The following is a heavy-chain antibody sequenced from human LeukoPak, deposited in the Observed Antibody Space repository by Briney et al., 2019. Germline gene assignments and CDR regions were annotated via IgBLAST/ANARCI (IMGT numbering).Heavy chain of an antibody. CDR3: AKDTAVQFLEPAF. D-gene: IGHD3-3*01. J-gene: IGHJ4*02. CDR1: GLTSNTHG. Sequence: GGSLRLSCAASGLTSNTHGMHWVRQAPGKGLEWVAAIWFDGSVKHYSDAVKGRFTISRDNSLNTLYLQMNSLRVEDTAIYYCAKDTAVQFLEPAFWGQGTLVTVSS. CDR2: IWFDGSVK. V-gene: IGHV3-33*06.